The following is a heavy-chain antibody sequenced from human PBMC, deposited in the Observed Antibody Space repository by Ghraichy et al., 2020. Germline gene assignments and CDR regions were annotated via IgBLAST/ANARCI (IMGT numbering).Heavy chain of an antibody. J-gene: IGHJ4*02. CDR2: IHPNSGDT. CDR3: ARDGGRYSYDY. Sequence: ASVKVSCKASGYTFTGYYIHWVRQAPGQGLEWMGYIHPNSGDTIYAQDFQGRVTMTRDTSISTASMELSRLRSDDTAVYYCARDGGRYSYDYWGQGTLVTVSS. V-gene: IGHV1-2*02. D-gene: IGHD5-18*01. CDR1: GYTFTGYY.